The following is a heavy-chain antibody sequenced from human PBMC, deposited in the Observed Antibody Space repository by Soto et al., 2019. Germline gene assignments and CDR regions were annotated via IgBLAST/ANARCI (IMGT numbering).Heavy chain of an antibody. J-gene: IGHJ6*03. CDR2: MNPNSGNT. V-gene: IGHV1-8*01. D-gene: IGHD5-12*01. CDR3: ARESGGATATFDYYYFYMDV. Sequence: ASVKVSCKASGYTFTSYDINWVRQATGQGLEWMGWMNPNSGNTGYAQKFQGRVTMTRNTSISTAYMELSSLRSEDTAVYYCARESGGATATFDYYYFYMDVWGKGTTVTVSS. CDR1: GYTFTSYD.